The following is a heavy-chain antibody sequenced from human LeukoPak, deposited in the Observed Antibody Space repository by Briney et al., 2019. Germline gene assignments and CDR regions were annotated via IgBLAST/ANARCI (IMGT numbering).Heavy chain of an antibody. Sequence: GGSLRLSCAASGFTFSSYDMHWVRQAPGKGLGWVAFIRYDGSNKYYADSVKGRFTMSRDNSKSTLYLQMNSLRAEDTAVYYCAKDPYPPGNYFDYWGQGTLVTVSS. CDR2: IRYDGSNK. CDR3: AKDPYPPGNYFDY. CDR1: GFTFSSYD. J-gene: IGHJ4*02. D-gene: IGHD2-2*01. V-gene: IGHV3-30*02.